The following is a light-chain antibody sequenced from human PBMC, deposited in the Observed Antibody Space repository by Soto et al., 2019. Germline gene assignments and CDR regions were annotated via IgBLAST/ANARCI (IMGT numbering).Light chain of an antibody. Sequence: DIQMTQSPSTLSGSVGDRGTTTCRPTQTISSWLAWYQQKPEEAPKSLNYAASRSESGVPSMFSGSGSGTDFALTISSLQPEDFATYYCQQYNSYPITFGQGTRLEIK. CDR2: AAS. CDR1: QTISSW. J-gene: IGKJ5*01. CDR3: QQYNSYPIT. V-gene: IGKV1D-16*01.